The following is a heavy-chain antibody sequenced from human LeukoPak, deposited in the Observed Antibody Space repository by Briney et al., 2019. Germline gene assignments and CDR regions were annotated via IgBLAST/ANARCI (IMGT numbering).Heavy chain of an antibody. CDR2: SCYSGCT. Sequence: PSETLSLTCTVSGGSISSSSYYWGWLRQPPGKGLGWIGSSCYSGCTYYNPSLKSRVTISVDTSKNQFSLKLSSVTPEDTAVYYCARDQVAGSEWFDPWGQGTLVTVSS. D-gene: IGHD6-19*01. V-gene: IGHV4-39*02. CDR3: ARDQVAGSEWFDP. CDR1: GGSISSSSYY. J-gene: IGHJ5*02.